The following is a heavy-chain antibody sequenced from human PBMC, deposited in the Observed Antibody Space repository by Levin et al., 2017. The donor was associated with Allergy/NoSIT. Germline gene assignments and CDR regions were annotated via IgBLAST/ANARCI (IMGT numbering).Heavy chain of an antibody. V-gene: IGHV3-30-3*01. CDR2: ISYDGSNK. Sequence: GGSLRLSCAASGFTFSSYAMHWVRQAPGKGLEWVAVISYDGSNKYYADSVKGRFTISRDNSKNTLYLQMNSLRAEDTAVYYCARARPGYSSGWYGDWFDPWGQGTLVTVSS. J-gene: IGHJ5*02. D-gene: IGHD6-19*01. CDR3: ARARPGYSSGWYGDWFDP. CDR1: GFTFSSYA.